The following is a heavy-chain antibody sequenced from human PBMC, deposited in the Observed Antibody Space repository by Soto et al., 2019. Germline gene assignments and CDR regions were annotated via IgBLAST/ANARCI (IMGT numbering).Heavy chain of an antibody. V-gene: IGHV3-23*01. CDR1: GFTFSSYA. CDR3: AKYSDAGFGELLGADY. Sequence: PGGSMRLSCAASGFTFSSYAMSWVRQAPGKGLEWVSAISGSGGSTYYADSVKGRFTISRDNSKNTLYLQMNSLRAEDTAVYYCAKYSDAGFGELLGADYWGQVTLVTVSS. CDR2: ISGSGGST. D-gene: IGHD3-10*01. J-gene: IGHJ4*02.